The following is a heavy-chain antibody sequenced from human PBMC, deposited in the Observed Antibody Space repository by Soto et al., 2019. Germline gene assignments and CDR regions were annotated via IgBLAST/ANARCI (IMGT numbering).Heavy chain of an antibody. CDR3: ARYWHSYSLNYYRGMDV. V-gene: IGHV5-51*01. Sequence: PGESLKISCKGSGYNFATDWIGWVRQMPGKGLEWMGIIYPVDSDTRYSPSFQGQVTISADKSISTAYLQWSSLKASDTAMYYCARYWHSYSLNYYRGMDVWGQGTTVTV. D-gene: IGHD5-18*01. CDR2: IYPVDSDT. J-gene: IGHJ6*02. CDR1: GYNFATDW.